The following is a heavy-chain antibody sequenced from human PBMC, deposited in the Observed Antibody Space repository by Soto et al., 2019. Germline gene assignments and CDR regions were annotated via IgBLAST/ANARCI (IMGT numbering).Heavy chain of an antibody. D-gene: IGHD2-21*01. J-gene: IGHJ4*02. Sequence: ESGGGLVQPGGSLRLSCAASGFTVSSFYMNWVRQAPGKGLEWVSVIYTGGGTYYADSVKGRFTSSRDNSKNTLYLQMNSLRVEDTAVYYCARNSFMDNWGQGTLVTVSS. V-gene: IGHV3-66*01. CDR3: ARNSFMDN. CDR1: GFTVSSFY. CDR2: IYTGGGT.